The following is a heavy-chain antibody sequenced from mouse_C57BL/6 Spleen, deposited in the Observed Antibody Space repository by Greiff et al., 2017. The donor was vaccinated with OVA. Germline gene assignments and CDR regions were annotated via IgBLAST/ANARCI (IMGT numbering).Heavy chain of an antibody. V-gene: IGHV5-4*01. J-gene: IGHJ1*03. Sequence: EVKLMESGGGLVEPGGSLKLSCAASGFTFSSYAMSWVRQTPEKRLEWVATISDGGSYTYYPDNVKGRFTISRDNAKNNLYLQMSHLKSEDTAMYYCARDDDYYGSSYNWYFDVWGTGTTVTVSS. CDR1: GFTFSSYA. CDR3: ARDDDYYGSSYNWYFDV. D-gene: IGHD1-1*01. CDR2: ISDGGSYT.